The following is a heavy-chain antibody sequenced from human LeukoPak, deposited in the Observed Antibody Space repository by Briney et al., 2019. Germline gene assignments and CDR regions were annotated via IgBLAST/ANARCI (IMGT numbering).Heavy chain of an antibody. D-gene: IGHD6-19*01. CDR1: GGSISSYY. CDR3: ARLNAVADIYYFDY. Sequence: SETLSLTCTVSGGSISSYYWSWIRQPPGKGLEWIGYIYTRGSTNYNPSLKSRVTISVDTSKNQFSLRLSSVTAADTAVFSCARLNAVADIYYFDYWGQGTLVTVSS. J-gene: IGHJ4*02. CDR2: IYTRGST. V-gene: IGHV4-4*09.